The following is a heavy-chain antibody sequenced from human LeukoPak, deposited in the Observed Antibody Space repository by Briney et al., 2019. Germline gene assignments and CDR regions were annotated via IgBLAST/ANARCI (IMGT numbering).Heavy chain of an antibody. CDR3: ARDLFDY. CDR1: GFTISNYW. V-gene: IGHV3-7*01. CDR2: IKQDGSGK. J-gene: IGHJ4*02. Sequence: GGSLRLSCAVSGFTISNYWMSWVRQAPGKGLEWVANIKQDGSGKFYVDSVKGRFTISRDSAKNSLYLQMNSLRDEDTAVYYCARDLFDYWGQGTLVTVSS.